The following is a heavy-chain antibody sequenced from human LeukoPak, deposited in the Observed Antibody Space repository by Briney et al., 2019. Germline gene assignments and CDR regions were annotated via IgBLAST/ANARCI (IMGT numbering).Heavy chain of an antibody. Sequence: SETLSLSCTVSRGSISSSSYYWGWIRQPPGKGLEWIADIYYSGSTYYNPSLKSRVSISIDTSNNHFSLRLSSVPAADPALYYCARRRYYDSTGYLDWGQGTLVTVSS. D-gene: IGHD3-22*01. J-gene: IGHJ1*01. CDR2: IYYSGST. CDR1: RGSISSSSYY. CDR3: ARRRYYDSTGYLD. V-gene: IGHV4-39*02.